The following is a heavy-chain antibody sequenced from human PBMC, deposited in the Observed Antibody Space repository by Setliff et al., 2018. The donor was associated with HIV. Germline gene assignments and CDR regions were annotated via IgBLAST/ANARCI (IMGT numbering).Heavy chain of an antibody. CDR3: ARAEMATIVAFDI. V-gene: IGHV4-59*01. CDR2: IYYSGST. CDR1: GGSISSYY. D-gene: IGHD5-12*01. Sequence: ASETLSLTCTVSGGSISSYYWSWIRQPPGKGLEWIGYIYYSGSTKYNPSLTSRVTISVDTSKNHFSLKLTSVTAADTAVYYCARAEMATIVAFDIWGQGTMVTVSS. J-gene: IGHJ3*02.